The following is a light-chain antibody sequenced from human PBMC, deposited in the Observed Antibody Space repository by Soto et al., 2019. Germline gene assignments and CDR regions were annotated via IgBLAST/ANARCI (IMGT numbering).Light chain of an antibody. Sequence: DIQITKSPSSLSASVGDRITITCQASEDITNYLHWYQQKPGKAPKLLIYDASNLETGVPSRFSGSGSGTDLSFTISSLQSEDIATYYCQQYDYMPYTFGLGTKLEMK. CDR2: DAS. CDR1: EDITNY. J-gene: IGKJ2*01. V-gene: IGKV1-33*01. CDR3: QQYDYMPYT.